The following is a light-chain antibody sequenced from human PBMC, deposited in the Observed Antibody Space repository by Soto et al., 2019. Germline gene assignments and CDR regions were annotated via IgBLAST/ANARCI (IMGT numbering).Light chain of an antibody. Sequence: EIVLTQSPATLSLSPGERATLSCRASQSVSSYLAWYQQKPGQAPRLLIYDASNRATGIPARSSGSGSGTDFTLTISRLEPEDFAVYYCQQRSSSPRTFGGGTKVDIK. J-gene: IGKJ4*02. V-gene: IGKV3-11*01. CDR2: DAS. CDR1: QSVSSY. CDR3: QQRSSSPRT.